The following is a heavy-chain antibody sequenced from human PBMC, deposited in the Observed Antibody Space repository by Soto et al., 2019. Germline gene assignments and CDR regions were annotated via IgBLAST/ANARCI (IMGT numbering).Heavy chain of an antibody. Sequence: PSETLSLTCAFSGGSISNYYWSWLRQPPGKELEWIGYVFYSGATNYNPSLKSRVTISIDTSKNQFSLKLSSVTAADTAVYYCAREMTTLGPFDYWGQGTLVTVSS. D-gene: IGHD4-17*01. CDR3: AREMTTLGPFDY. CDR1: GGSISNYY. CDR2: VFYSGAT. J-gene: IGHJ4*02. V-gene: IGHV4-59*01.